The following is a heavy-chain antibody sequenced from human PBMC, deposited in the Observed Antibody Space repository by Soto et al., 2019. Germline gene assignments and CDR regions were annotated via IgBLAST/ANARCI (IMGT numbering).Heavy chain of an antibody. V-gene: IGHV4-39*01. CDR1: GGSVISSGSHY. CDR3: ARAPDS. CDR2: MYHSGST. Sequence: SEXLSLTCTDSGGSVISSGSHYWGWIRQPPGQGLEWSGSMYHSGSTYYNPSLKSRVTISVDTSKNQFSLKLNSVTAADTAVYYCARAPDSWGQGTLVTVSS. J-gene: IGHJ4*02.